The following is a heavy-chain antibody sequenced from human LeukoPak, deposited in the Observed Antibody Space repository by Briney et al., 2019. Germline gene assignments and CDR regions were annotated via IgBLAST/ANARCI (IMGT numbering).Heavy chain of an antibody. CDR3: ARNRGATGYYWVDY. J-gene: IGHJ4*02. CDR1: GFTFSNYA. V-gene: IGHV3-30-3*01. CDR2: ISYDGTNE. Sequence: GTSLRLSCAASGFTFSNYAMHWVRQAPGKGLEWVAVISYDGTNEYYADSVKGRFTISRDNSKKALYLQMDSLRVEDTAVFYCARNRGATGYYWVDYWGQGTLVTVSS. D-gene: IGHD3-22*01.